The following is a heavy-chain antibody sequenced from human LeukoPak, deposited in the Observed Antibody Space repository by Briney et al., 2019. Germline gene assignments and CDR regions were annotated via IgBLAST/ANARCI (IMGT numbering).Heavy chain of an antibody. CDR1: GFTFSSYG. V-gene: IGHV3-30*18. Sequence: PGRSLRLSCAASGFTFSSYGMHWVRQAPGKGLEWVAVISYDGSNKYYADSVKGRFTISRDNSKNTLYLQMNCLRAEDTAVYYCAKEIGVKQWLVLDYRYGMDVWGKGTTVTVSS. D-gene: IGHD6-19*01. CDR3: AKEIGVKQWLVLDYRYGMDV. CDR2: ISYDGSNK. J-gene: IGHJ6*04.